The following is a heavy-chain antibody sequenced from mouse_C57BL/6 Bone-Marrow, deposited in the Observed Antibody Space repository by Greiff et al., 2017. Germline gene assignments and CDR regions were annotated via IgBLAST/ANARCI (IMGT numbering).Heavy chain of an antibody. CDR2: IRNKANGYTT. CDR3: ASRRAMDY. J-gene: IGHJ4*01. CDR1: GFTFTDYY. V-gene: IGHV7-3*01. Sequence: DVMLVESGRGLVQPGGSLSLSCAASGFTFTDYYMSWVRQPPGKALEWVGFIRNKANGYTTEYSASVKGRFPISRDDSQSIIYLQMNALGAEDSATYACASRRAMDYWGKGTSVTVSS.